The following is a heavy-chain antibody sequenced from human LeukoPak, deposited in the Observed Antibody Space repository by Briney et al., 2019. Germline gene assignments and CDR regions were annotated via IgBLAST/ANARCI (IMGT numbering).Heavy chain of an antibody. D-gene: IGHD5-12*01. CDR1: GGTFSSYA. CDR2: IIPILGIA. CDR3: ARLSGGDIVVFDY. Sequence: GASVKVSCKASGGTFSSYAISWVRQAPGQGLEWMGRIIPILGIANYAQKFQGRVMITADKSTSTAYMELSSLRSEDTAVYYCARLSGGDIVVFDYWGQRTLVTVSS. J-gene: IGHJ4*02. V-gene: IGHV1-69*04.